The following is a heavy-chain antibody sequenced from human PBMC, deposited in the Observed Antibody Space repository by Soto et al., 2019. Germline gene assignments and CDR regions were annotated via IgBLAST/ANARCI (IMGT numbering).Heavy chain of an antibody. CDR3: AGFGELKNAFDI. CDR1: GGSISSYY. Sequence: PSDTLSLTCTVSGGSISSYYWSWIRQPPGKGLEWIGYIYYSGSTNYNPSLKSRVTISVDTSKNQFSLKLSSVTAADTAVYYCAGFGELKNAFDIWGQGTMVTVSS. V-gene: IGHV4-59*07. CDR2: IYYSGST. J-gene: IGHJ3*02. D-gene: IGHD3-10*01.